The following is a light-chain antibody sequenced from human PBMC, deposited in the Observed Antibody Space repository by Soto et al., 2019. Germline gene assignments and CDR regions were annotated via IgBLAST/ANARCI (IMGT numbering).Light chain of an antibody. Sequence: EIVLTQSPGTLSLSPGERATLSCRASHSVGSSHLAWYQQKPGQAPRLLRATGVPDRFSGSGSGTDFTLTISKLEPEDSALYYCQQYVGWTFGQGTKVEIK. CDR3: QQYVGWT. J-gene: IGKJ1*01. CDR1: HSVGSSH. V-gene: IGKV3-20*01.